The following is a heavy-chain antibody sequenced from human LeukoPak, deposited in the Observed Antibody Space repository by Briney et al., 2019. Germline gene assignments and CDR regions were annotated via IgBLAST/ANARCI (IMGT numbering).Heavy chain of an antibody. J-gene: IGHJ4*02. CDR1: GYTFTGYY. CDR2: LNPNSGGT. Sequence: ASVKVSCKASGYTFTGYYMHWVRQAPGQGLEWMGWLNPNSGGTNYAQKFQGRVTTTRDTSISTDYMELSRLRSDDTAVYYCARFYYGNYYFDYWGQGTLVTVSS. D-gene: IGHD3-10*01. CDR3: ARFYYGNYYFDY. V-gene: IGHV1-2*02.